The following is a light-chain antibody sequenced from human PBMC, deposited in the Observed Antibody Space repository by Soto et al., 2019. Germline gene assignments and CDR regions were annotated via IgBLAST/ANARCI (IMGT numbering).Light chain of an antibody. Sequence: EIVLTQSPGTLSLSPGERATLSCRASQSISSTYLSWYQHKAGQALRLLIYGASSRATGVPDRFSVSGSGTDFTLTISSLEPEDFAVYYCQQYGGSPLFTFGQGTRLEIK. CDR1: QSISSTY. CDR3: QQYGGSPLFT. V-gene: IGKV3-20*01. CDR2: GAS. J-gene: IGKJ5*01.